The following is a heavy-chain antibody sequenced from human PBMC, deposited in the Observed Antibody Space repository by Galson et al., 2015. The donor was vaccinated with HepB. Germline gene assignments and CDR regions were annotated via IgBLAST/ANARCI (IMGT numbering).Heavy chain of an antibody. Sequence: SETLSLTCAVSGGSISSSSYYWGWIRQPPGKGLEWIGSIYYSGSTYYNPSLKSRVTISVDTSKNQFSLKLSSVTAADTAVYYCASDRRQWLVGHAFDIWGQGTMVTVSS. CDR3: ASDRRQWLVGHAFDI. CDR1: GGSISSSSYY. V-gene: IGHV4-39*01. D-gene: IGHD6-19*01. J-gene: IGHJ3*02. CDR2: IYYSGST.